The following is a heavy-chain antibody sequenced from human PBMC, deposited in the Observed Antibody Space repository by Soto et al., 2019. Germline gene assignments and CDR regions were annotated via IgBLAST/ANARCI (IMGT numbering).Heavy chain of an antibody. CDR2: IYYSGST. D-gene: IGHD3-10*01. Sequence: QLQLQESGPGLVKPSETLSLTCTVSGGSISSSSYYWGWIRQPPGKGLEWIGSIYYSGSTYYNPSLKSRATISVDTSKTQFPLKLSSVTAADTAVYYCARLELRGRRDGYNPWGQGTLVTVSS. J-gene: IGHJ5*02. CDR3: ARLELRGRRDGYNP. V-gene: IGHV4-39*01. CDR1: GGSISSSSYY.